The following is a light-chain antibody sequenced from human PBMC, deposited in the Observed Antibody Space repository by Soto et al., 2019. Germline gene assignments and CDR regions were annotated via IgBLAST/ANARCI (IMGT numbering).Light chain of an antibody. CDR3: QQYATSPLT. J-gene: IGKJ4*01. Sequence: DIVLTQSPGTLSLSPGDRAALSCGASQSLSNNFLAWYQQKPGQAPRLLISGASSRATGIPDRFSGSGSGTDVTLTITRVEPEDFAVYYCQQYATSPLTFGGGTKVEIK. CDR1: QSLSNNF. CDR2: GAS. V-gene: IGKV3-20*01.